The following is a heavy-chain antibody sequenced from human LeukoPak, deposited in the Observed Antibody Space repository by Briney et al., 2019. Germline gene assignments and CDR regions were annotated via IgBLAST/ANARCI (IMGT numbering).Heavy chain of an antibody. J-gene: IGHJ4*02. CDR1: GGSISSYL. Sequence: PETPSLTCSVSGGSISSYLWSWIRQPPGKELEWLGCMYYTGSTNYNPSIKSRVPISVDTSKTQYSLRQSSVTAADTAVYYCARHEVQLEPFDYWGQGTLVTVSS. V-gene: IGHV4-59*08. CDR3: ARHEVQLEPFDY. D-gene: IGHD1-1*01. CDR2: MYYTGST.